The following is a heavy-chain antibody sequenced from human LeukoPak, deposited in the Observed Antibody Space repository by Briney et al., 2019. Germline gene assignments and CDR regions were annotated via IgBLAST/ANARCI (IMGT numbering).Heavy chain of an antibody. CDR1: GGSISSSSYY. CDR3: AGDTSDSSGYYWDWFDP. Sequence: PSETLSLTCTVSGGSISSSSYYWGWIRQPPGKGLEWIGSIYYSGSTNYNPSLKSRVTISVDTSKNQFSLKLSSVTAADTAVYYCAGDTSDSSGYYWDWFDPWGQGTLVTVSS. J-gene: IGHJ5*02. V-gene: IGHV4-39*07. D-gene: IGHD3-22*01. CDR2: IYYSGST.